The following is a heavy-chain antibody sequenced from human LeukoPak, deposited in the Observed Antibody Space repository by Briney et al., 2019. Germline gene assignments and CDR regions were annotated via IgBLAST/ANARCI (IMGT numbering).Heavy chain of an antibody. D-gene: IGHD3-3*01. CDR1: GGSISSGGYY. CDR3: ASSRYYDFWSGQNWFDP. V-gene: IGHV4-31*03. J-gene: IGHJ5*02. Sequence: SETLSLTCTVSGGSISSGGYYWIWIRQHPGKGLEWIGYIYYSGSTYYNPSLKSRVTISVDTSKNQFSLKLSSVTAADTAVYYCASSRYYDFWSGQNWFDPWGQGTLVTVSS. CDR2: IYYSGST.